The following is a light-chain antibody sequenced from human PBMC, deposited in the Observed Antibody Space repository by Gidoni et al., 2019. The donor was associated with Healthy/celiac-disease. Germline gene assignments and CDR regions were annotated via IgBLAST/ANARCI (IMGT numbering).Light chain of an antibody. CDR1: SSNIGSNT. V-gene: IGLV1-44*01. Sequence: QSVLTQPPSASGTPGQRVTISCSGSSSNIGSNTVNCYQQLPGTAPKLLIYSNNQRPSGVPDRFSGSKSGTSASLAISGLQSEDEADYYCAAWDDSLNGPFLYVFGTGTKVTVL. CDR2: SNN. J-gene: IGLJ1*01. CDR3: AAWDDSLNGPFLYV.